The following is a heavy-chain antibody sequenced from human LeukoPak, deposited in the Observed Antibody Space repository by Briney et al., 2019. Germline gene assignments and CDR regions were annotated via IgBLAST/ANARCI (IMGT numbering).Heavy chain of an antibody. J-gene: IGHJ4*02. V-gene: IGHV3-21*01. D-gene: IGHD6-6*01. CDR1: GFTFSTYY. CDR2: ITGSSSYI. Sequence: PGGSLRLSCAASGFTFSTYYMNWVRQGPGKGLEWVSFITGSSSYIYYTDSVKGRFTISRDNAKNSLFLQMNSLRDEDTAVYYCASGFSSSLYFDYWGQGTLVTVSS. CDR3: ASGFSSSLYFDY.